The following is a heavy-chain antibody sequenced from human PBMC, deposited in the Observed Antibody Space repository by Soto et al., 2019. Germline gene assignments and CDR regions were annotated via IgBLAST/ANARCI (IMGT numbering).Heavy chain of an antibody. CDR3: ARSVGYPDY. D-gene: IGHD5-18*01. V-gene: IGHV1-18*01. CDR2: ISTSSGNA. Sequence: QVQLMQSGGEVRKHGASVNVSCKASGYTFASYAITWVRQAPGEGLEWMGWISTSSGNANYAQRFQGRVTITRDTSTTTVYMQLRSLRSDDSAVYFCARSVGYPDYWGQGTLVTVSS. CDR1: GYTFASYA. J-gene: IGHJ4*02.